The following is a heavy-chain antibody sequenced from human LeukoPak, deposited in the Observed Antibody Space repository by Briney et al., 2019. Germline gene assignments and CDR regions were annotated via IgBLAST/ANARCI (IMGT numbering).Heavy chain of an antibody. J-gene: IGHJ4*02. V-gene: IGHV3-30*04. Sequence: PGTSLRLSCAASGFTFNSYAVHWVRQAPGKGLEWVAVISYDGSINFYAASVKGRFTISRDNSKNTLYLQMNSLRIDDTAPYFCARDRRYCSGGSCYFAYFFDYWGQGTLVTVSS. CDR2: ISYDGSIN. D-gene: IGHD2-15*01. CDR3: ARDRRYCSGGSCYFAYFFDY. CDR1: GFTFNSYA.